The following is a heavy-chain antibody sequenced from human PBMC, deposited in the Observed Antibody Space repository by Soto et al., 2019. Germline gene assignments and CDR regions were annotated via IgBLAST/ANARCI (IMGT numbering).Heavy chain of an antibody. D-gene: IGHD3-22*01. CDR3: ARVRDTMIVVVTGAFDI. V-gene: IGHV1-69*01. CDR1: GGTFSSYA. J-gene: IGHJ3*02. CDR2: IVPLFGTA. Sequence: QVQLVQSGAEVKKPGSSVKVSCKASGGTFSSYAISWVRQAPGQGLEWMGGIVPLFGTAKYAQKFQGRLTITADESTSTAYMELSSLSSEDTAVYYCARVRDTMIVVVTGAFDIWGQGTMVTVSS.